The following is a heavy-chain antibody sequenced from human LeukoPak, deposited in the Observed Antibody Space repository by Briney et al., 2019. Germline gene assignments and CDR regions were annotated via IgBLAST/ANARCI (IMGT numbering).Heavy chain of an antibody. Sequence: GGSLRLSCAASGFTFSNAWMSWVRQAPGRGLEWVGRIKSKTDGWTTDYAAPVKGRFTISRDDSKNTLYPEMDSLKTEDTAVYYCTTGAVRYFDWLFEPPYYFDYWGQGTLVTVSS. CDR2: IKSKTDGWTT. V-gene: IGHV3-15*01. D-gene: IGHD3-9*01. CDR3: TTGAVRYFDWLFEPPYYFDY. J-gene: IGHJ4*02. CDR1: GFTFSNAW.